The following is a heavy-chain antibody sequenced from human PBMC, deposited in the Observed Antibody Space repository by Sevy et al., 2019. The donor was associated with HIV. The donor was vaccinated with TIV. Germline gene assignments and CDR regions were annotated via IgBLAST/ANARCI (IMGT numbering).Heavy chain of an antibody. CDR3: ARDRRTLNYYGSSGYNYYFDY. Sequence: GGSLRLSCAASGFTFSTYNMNWVRQAPGKGLGWVSSITDSSNYIYHADSVKGRFTISRDNAKNSLYLQMNSLRAEDTAVYFCARDRRTLNYYGSSGYNYYFDYWGQGTLVTVSS. CDR2: ITDSSNYI. V-gene: IGHV3-21*01. D-gene: IGHD3-22*01. CDR1: GFTFSTYN. J-gene: IGHJ4*02.